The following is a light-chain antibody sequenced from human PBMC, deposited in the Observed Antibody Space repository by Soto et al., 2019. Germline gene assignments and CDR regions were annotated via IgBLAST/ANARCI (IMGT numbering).Light chain of an antibody. Sequence: QSVLTQPASVSGSPGQSITISCTGTSSDVGSYNLVSWYQQYPGKATKLMIYEVSKRPSGVSNRFSGSKSGNTASLTISGLQAEDEADYYCCSYAGSLALMEFGGGTKVTVL. CDR3: CSYAGSLALME. V-gene: IGLV2-23*02. CDR1: SSDVGSYNL. J-gene: IGLJ2*01. CDR2: EVS.